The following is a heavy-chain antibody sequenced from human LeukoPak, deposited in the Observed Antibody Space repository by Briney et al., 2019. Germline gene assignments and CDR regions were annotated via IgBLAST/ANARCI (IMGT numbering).Heavy chain of an antibody. D-gene: IGHD2-8*02. CDR2: IYTSGST. CDR3: ARHLALVMSDY. J-gene: IGHJ4*02. Sequence: SETLSLTCTVSGGSISSYYWSWIRQPAGKGLEWIGRIYTSGSTNYNPSLKSRVTISVDPSKNQFSLKLSSVTAADTAVYYCARHLALVMSDYWGQGTLVTVSS. V-gene: IGHV4-4*07. CDR1: GGSISSYY.